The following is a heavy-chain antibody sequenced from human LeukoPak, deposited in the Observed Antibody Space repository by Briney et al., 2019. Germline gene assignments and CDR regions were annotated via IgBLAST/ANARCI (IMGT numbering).Heavy chain of an antibody. V-gene: IGHV4-39*01. J-gene: IGHJ5*01. CDR2: IYSSGSA. Sequence: PSETLSLTCTVSGGSISSSSYYWGWIRQPPVKGLEWIASIYSSGSAYFNPSLKSRVTISVDTSKNQFSLQLSSVTATDTAIYYCARLGWLFGSGSMNWFDSWGQGTLVTVSS. CDR3: ARLGWLFGSGSMNWFDS. D-gene: IGHD3-10*01. CDR1: GGSISSSSYY.